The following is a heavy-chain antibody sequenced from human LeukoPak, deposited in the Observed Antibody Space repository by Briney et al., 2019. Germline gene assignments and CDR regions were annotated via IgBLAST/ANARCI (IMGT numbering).Heavy chain of an antibody. CDR1: GGSISSYY. Sequence: SETLSLTCTVSGGSISSYYWSWIRQPPGKGLEWIGYIYYSGSTNYNPSLKSRVTISIDASKNQFALKLSSVTAADTAVYYCARDRDAFDIWGQGTMVTVSS. J-gene: IGHJ3*02. V-gene: IGHV4-59*01. CDR2: IYYSGST. CDR3: ARDRDAFDI.